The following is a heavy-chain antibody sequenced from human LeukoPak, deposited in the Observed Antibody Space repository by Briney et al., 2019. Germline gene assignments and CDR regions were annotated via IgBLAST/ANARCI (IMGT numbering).Heavy chain of an antibody. CDR3: ARDVEGIVGAITFGY. D-gene: IGHD1-26*01. CDR1: GYTFTGYY. Sequence: ASVKVSCKASGYTFTGYYMHRVRQAPGQGLEWMGWINPNRGGTNYAQKFQGRVTMTRDTSISTAYMELSRLRSDDTAVYYCARDVEGIVGAITFGYWGQGTLVTVSS. V-gene: IGHV1-2*02. J-gene: IGHJ4*02. CDR2: INPNRGGT.